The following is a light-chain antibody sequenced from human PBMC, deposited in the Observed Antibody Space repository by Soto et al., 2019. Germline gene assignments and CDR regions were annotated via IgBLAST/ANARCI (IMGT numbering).Light chain of an antibody. CDR1: SSDVGGYNY. CDR2: EVS. V-gene: IGLV2-14*01. CDR3: SSYSETNTLEV. J-gene: IGLJ1*01. Sequence: QSALTQPASVSGSPGQSITISCTGTSSDVGGYNYVSWFQQHPGKAPKLMIYEVSNRPSGVSNRFSGSKSGNTASLTISGLQAEDESDYYCSSYSETNTLEVFGTGTKVTVL.